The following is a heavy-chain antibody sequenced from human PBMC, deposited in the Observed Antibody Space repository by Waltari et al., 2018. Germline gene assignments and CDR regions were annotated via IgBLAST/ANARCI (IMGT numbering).Heavy chain of an antibody. Sequence: QVQLQQWGAGLLKPSETLSLTCAVYGGSFSGYHWCWIRQPPGKGLEWIGEINHSGSTNYNPSLTSRVTISVDTSKNQFSLNLSSVTAADTAVYYCARDWKDFWSLHIDGMDVWGQGTTVTVSS. CDR2: INHSGST. J-gene: IGHJ6*02. D-gene: IGHD3-3*01. CDR1: GGSFSGYH. V-gene: IGHV4-34*01. CDR3: ARDWKDFWSLHIDGMDV.